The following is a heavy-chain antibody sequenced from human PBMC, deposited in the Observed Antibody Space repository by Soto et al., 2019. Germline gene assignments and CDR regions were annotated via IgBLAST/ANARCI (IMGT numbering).Heavy chain of an antibody. D-gene: IGHD3-22*01. J-gene: IGHJ5*01. CDR3: ARWVGGSMYDNSGKYDS. CDR1: GFIFSGSG. V-gene: IGHV3-30*03. CDR2: VSNDGIRK. Sequence: QVQLVESGGGVVQPGRSLRLTCAASGFIFSGSGMHWVRQAPGKGLEWVALVSNDGIRKYYGDSVKGRFTISRDNAENTLYLQMNSLRAEDTAVYCCARWVGGSMYDNSGKYDSWGQGTLVTVSS.